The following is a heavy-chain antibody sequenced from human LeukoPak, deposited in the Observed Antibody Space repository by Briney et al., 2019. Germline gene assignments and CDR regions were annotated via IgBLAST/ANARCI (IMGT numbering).Heavy chain of an antibody. J-gene: IGHJ6*02. CDR1: GFTFSSYS. D-gene: IGHD5-18*01. V-gene: IGHV3-21*01. CDR3: ARVGKTAKVYGMDV. Sequence: PGGSLRLSCAASGFTFSSYSMNCVPQAPGKGLEWVSSISSSSSYIYYADSVKGRFTISRDNAKNSLYLQMNSLRAEDTAVYYCARVGKTAKVYGMDVWGQGTTVTASS. CDR2: ISSSSSYI.